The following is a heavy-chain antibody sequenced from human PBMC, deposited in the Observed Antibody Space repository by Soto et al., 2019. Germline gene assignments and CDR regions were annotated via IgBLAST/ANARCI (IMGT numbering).Heavy chain of an antibody. CDR3: ARHYSSGWPDPCYYCYRMDV. J-gene: IGHJ6*02. V-gene: IGHV5-51*01. Sequence: PGESLKISCKGSGYSFTSYWIGLVRQMPGKGLEWMGIIYPGDSDTRYSPSFQGQDTISADKSISTAYLQWSSLKASDTAMYYCARHYSSGWPDPCYYCYRMDVWGQGTTVTVSS. D-gene: IGHD6-19*01. CDR2: IYPGDSDT. CDR1: GYSFTSYW.